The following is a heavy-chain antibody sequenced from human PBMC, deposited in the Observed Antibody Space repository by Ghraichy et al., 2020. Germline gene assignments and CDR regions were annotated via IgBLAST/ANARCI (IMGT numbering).Heavy chain of an antibody. CDR3: AKDQPRIAAAGTSWFDP. D-gene: IGHD6-13*01. Sequence: GGSLRLSCAASGFTFSSYAMSWVRQAPGKGLEWVSAISGSGGSTYYADSVKGRFTISRDNSKNTLYLQMNSLRAEDTAVYYCAKDQPRIAAAGTSWFDPWGQGTLVTVSS. V-gene: IGHV3-23*01. CDR1: GFTFSSYA. CDR2: ISGSGGST. J-gene: IGHJ5*02.